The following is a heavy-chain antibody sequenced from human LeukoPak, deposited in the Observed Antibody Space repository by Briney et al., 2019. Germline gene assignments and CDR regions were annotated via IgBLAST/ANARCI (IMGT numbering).Heavy chain of an antibody. CDR2: IIPIFGTA. Sequence: GASVKVSCKASGGTFSSYAISWVRQAPGQGLEWMGGIIPIFGTANYAQKFQGRVTITADESTSTAYMELSSLRSEDTAMYYCARGIQLWYTIHYFDYWGQGTLVTVSS. CDR1: GGTFSSYA. CDR3: ARGIQLWYTIHYFDY. D-gene: IGHD5-18*01. J-gene: IGHJ4*02. V-gene: IGHV1-69*13.